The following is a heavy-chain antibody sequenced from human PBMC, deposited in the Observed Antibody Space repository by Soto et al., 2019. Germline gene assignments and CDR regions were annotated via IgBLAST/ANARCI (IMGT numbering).Heavy chain of an antibody. V-gene: IGHV4-61*01. J-gene: IGHJ6*02. CDR2: IYYSGST. Sequence: SETLSLTCTVPGGSVSSGSYYWSWIRQPPGKGLEWIGYIYYSGSTNYNPSLKSRVTISVDTSKNQFSLKLSSVTAADTAVYYCARDMHYYGSGSPDMYYYYGMDVWGQGTTVTVSS. CDR3: ARDMHYYGSGSPDMYYYYGMDV. CDR1: GGSVSSGSYY. D-gene: IGHD3-10*01.